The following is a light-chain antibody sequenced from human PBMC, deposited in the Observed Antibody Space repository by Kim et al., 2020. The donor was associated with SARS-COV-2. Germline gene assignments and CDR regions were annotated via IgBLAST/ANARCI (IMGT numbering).Light chain of an antibody. V-gene: IGLV3-19*01. CDR3: NSRDSSGNHYV. J-gene: IGLJ1*01. Sequence: SSELTQDPAVSVALGQTVRITCQGDSLRSYYASWYQQKPGQAPVLVIYGKNNRPSGIPDRFSGSSSGYTASLTITGAQAEDEADYYCNSRDSSGNHYVFGTGTKVTVL. CDR2: GKN. CDR1: SLRSYY.